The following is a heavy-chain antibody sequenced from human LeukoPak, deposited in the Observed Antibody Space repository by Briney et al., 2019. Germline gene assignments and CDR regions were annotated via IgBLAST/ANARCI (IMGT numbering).Heavy chain of an antibody. D-gene: IGHD3-16*01. CDR1: GFTLSGYS. CDR2: ISSSSSYI. CDR3: AKDSGSNYDFFYLDV. Sequence: PGGSLRLSCAASGFTLSGYSMNWVRQSPGKGLDWVSSISSSSSYIYYADSVKGRFTISRDNARNSLYLQMNSLRPEDTALYYCAKDSGSNYDFFYLDVWGKGTTVTISS. J-gene: IGHJ6*03. V-gene: IGHV3-21*04.